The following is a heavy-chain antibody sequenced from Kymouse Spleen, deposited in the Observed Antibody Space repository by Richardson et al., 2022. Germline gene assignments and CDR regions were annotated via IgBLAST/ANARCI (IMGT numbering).Heavy chain of an antibody. CDR3: ARDGNVLRYFDWLPSYYYGMDV. V-gene: IGHV3-21*03. CDR1: GFTFSSYS. Sequence: EVQLVESGGGLVKPGGSLRLSCAASGFTFSSYSMNWVRQAPGKGLEWVSSISSSSSYIYYADSVKGRFTISRDNAKNSLYLQMNSLRAEDTAVYYCARDGNVLRYFDWLPSYYYGMDVWGQGTTVTVSS. CDR2: ISSSSSYI. J-gene: IGHJ6*02. D-gene: IGHD3-9*01.